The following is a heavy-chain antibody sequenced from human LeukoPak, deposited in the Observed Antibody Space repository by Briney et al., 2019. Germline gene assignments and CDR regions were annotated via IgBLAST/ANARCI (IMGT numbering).Heavy chain of an antibody. CDR1: GYTFTTYD. Sequence: GASVKVSCKASGYTFTTYDINWVRQATGQGLEWMGWMSTKSDDTGYAQGFQGRVTMTRDTSISTAYMELSSLRSDDTAVYFCARGPRNDPWGQGTLVTVSS. CDR3: ARGPRNDP. CDR2: MSTKSDDT. J-gene: IGHJ5*02. D-gene: IGHD1-14*01. V-gene: IGHV1-8*01.